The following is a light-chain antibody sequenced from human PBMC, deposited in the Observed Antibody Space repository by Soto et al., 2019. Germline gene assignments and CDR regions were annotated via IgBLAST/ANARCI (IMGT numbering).Light chain of an antibody. Sequence: DIEMTQSPSSLSASVGDRVTITCRASQGIVNYLAWYQQKPGKVPKLMIYGSSTWQSGVPARFSGSASGTDFTLTISSLQPEDVATYYCQKYDRAPLTFGGGTKVEIK. CDR1: QGIVNY. V-gene: IGKV1-27*01. J-gene: IGKJ4*01. CDR3: QKYDRAPLT. CDR2: GSS.